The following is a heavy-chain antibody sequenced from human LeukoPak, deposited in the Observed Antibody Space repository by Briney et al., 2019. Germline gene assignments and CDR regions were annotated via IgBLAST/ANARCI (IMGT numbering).Heavy chain of an antibody. CDR3: ASLGYPRLGY. CDR1: GGTFSSYA. CDR2: IIPIFGTA. D-gene: IGHD3-16*01. Sequence: ASVKVSCKASGGTFSSYAISWVRQAPGQGLEWMGGIIPIFGTANYTQKFQGRVTITADKSTSTAYMELSSLRSEDTAVYYCASLGYPRLGYWGQGTLVTVSS. V-gene: IGHV1-69*06. J-gene: IGHJ4*02.